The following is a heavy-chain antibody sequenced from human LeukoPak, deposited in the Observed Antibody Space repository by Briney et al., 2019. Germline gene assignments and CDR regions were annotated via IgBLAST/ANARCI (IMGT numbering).Heavy chain of an antibody. D-gene: IGHD3/OR15-3a*01. CDR2: IYSSGTT. CDR3: GRRPAVDGPIDN. Sequence: SETLSLTCVVSGVSLHRSFWTWVRQPPGKGLDWIGRIYSSGTTDYSPSLKSRLTISIDTSKNQFSLRLASVTAADTAVYYCGRRPAVDGPIDNWGQGILVAVSS. CDR1: GVSLHRSF. V-gene: IGHV4-59*01. J-gene: IGHJ4*02.